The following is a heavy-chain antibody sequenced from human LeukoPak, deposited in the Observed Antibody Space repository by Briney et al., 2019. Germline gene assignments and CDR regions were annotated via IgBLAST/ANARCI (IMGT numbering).Heavy chain of an antibody. CDR1: GFTVSINS. Sequence: GGSLRLSCTVSGFTVSINSMSWVRQAPGKGLEWVSFIYSDNTRYSDSVKGRFTISRDNSKNTLYLQMNSLRAEDTAVYYCARRAGAYSHPYDYWGQGTLVTVSS. CDR2: IYSDNT. J-gene: IGHJ4*02. D-gene: IGHD4/OR15-4a*01. CDR3: ARRAGAYSHPYDY. V-gene: IGHV3-53*01.